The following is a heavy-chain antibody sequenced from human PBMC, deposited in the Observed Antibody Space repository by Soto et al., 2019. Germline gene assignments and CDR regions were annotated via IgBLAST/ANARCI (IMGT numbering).Heavy chain of an antibody. CDR3: ARDLAPGYTGFSDY. V-gene: IGHV1-69*04. CDR2: IIPILGIA. Sequence: SVKVSCKASGGTFSSYTISWVRQAPGQGLEWMGRIIPILGIANYAQKFQGRVTITADKSTSTAYMELSSLRSEDTAVYYCARDLAPGYTGFSDYGGKETLVTVP. D-gene: IGHD5-12*01. J-gene: IGHJ4*02. CDR1: GGTFSSYT.